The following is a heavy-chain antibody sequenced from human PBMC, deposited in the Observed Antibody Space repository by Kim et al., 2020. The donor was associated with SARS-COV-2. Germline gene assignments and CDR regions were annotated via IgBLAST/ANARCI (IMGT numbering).Heavy chain of an antibody. CDR2: ISGDGGST. CDR3: AKDRFGGYSYGYYYYYGMDV. CDR1: GFTFDDYA. V-gene: IGHV3-43*02. D-gene: IGHD5-18*01. J-gene: IGHJ6*02. Sequence: GGSLRLSCAASGFTFDDYAMHWVRQAPGKGLEWVSLISGDGGSTYYADSVKGRFTISRDNSKNSLYLQMNSLRTEDTALYYCAKDRFGGYSYGYYYYYGMDVWGQGTTVTVSS.